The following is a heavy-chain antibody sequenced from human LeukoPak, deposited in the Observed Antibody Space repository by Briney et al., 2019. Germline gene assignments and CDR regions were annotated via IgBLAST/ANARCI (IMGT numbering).Heavy chain of an antibody. Sequence: LRXXXXASGFXFSSSXMSWVXQAPXXGXEWVANIKQDGSEKYYVDSVKGRFTISRDNAKNSLYLQMNSLRAEDTAVYYCARDKFGGTDYWGQGTLVTVSS. CDR3: ARDKFGGTDY. CDR1: GFXFSSSX. V-gene: IGHV3-7*01. J-gene: IGHJ4*02. D-gene: IGHD3-16*01. CDR2: IKQDGSEK.